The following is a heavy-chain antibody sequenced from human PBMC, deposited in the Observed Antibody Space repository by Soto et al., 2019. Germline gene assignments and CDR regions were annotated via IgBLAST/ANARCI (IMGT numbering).Heavy chain of an antibody. J-gene: IGHJ5*02. CDR3: ANGGNVGPKLGYAFDP. V-gene: IGHV6-1*01. CDR1: GDSVSSNTAS. CDR2: TYFRSKWYN. D-gene: IGHD5-12*01. Sequence: PSQTLSLTCPISGDSVSSNTASWNWIRQSPSRGLEWLGRTYFRSKWYNDYAVSVKSRIIINPDTSNNQFSLQLNAVTPEDTAVYFCANGGNVGPKLGYAFDPWGQGIMVTVSS.